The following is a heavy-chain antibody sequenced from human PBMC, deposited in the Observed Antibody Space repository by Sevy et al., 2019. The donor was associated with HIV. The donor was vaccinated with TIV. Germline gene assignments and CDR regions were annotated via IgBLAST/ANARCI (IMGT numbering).Heavy chain of an antibody. D-gene: IGHD2-15*01. CDR2: IYISGST. J-gene: IGHJ4*02. CDR1: GGSISDYY. Sequence: SETLSLTCTVSGGSISDYYWTWIRQPVGKGLEWLRRIYISGSTEYNPSLKSRVSMSLDTSKNTFSLKLTSMTAADTAVYYCARGPQSCNSVSCYSALSWGQGILVTVSS. V-gene: IGHV4-4*07. CDR3: ARGPQSCNSVSCYSALS.